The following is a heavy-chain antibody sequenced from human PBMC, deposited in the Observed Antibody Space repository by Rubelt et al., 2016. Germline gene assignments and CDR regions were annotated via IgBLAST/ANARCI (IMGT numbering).Heavy chain of an antibody. CDR1: GGTFSSYA. Sequence: QVQLVQSGAEVKKPGSSVKVSCKASGGTFSSYAIGWVRQAPGQGLEWMGGIIPIFGTANYAQKFQGRVTITADESTSTAYMELGSLRSEDTAVYYCARGGAAAADDNDAFDIWGQGTMVTVSS. D-gene: IGHD6-13*01. J-gene: IGHJ3*02. CDR3: ARGGAAAADDNDAFDI. CDR2: IIPIFGTA. V-gene: IGHV1-69*01.